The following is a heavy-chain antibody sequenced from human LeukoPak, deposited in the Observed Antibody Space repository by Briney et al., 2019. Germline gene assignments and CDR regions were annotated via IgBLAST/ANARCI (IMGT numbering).Heavy chain of an antibody. CDR3: ARDSADRYDSSGYYPLDY. D-gene: IGHD3-22*01. J-gene: IGHJ4*02. Sequence: GGSLRLSCAASGFTFSSYAMHWVRQAPGKGLEWVAVISYDGSNKYYADSVKGRFTISRDNSKNTLYLQMNSLIAEDTAVYYCARDSADRYDSSGYYPLDYWGQGTLVTVSS. CDR2: ISYDGSNK. V-gene: IGHV3-30-3*01. CDR1: GFTFSSYA.